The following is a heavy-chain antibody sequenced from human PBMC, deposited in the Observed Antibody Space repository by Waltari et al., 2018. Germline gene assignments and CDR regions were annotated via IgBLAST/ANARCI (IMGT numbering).Heavy chain of an antibody. J-gene: IGHJ4*02. CDR2: MNKEGSES. CDR1: GFTLRNYW. V-gene: IGHV3-7*01. CDR3: ARDSPDKHWKFFGNDH. D-gene: IGHD1-1*01. Sequence: EVQLVESGGGLAHPGGSLTLSCVGSGFTLRNYWMTWVRQAPGEGLGWVSSMNKEGSESSYVDSVRGRFIISKDDAKNSLSLEMNILAVEDTAIYYCARDSPDKHWKFFGNDHWGQGTLVNVSP.